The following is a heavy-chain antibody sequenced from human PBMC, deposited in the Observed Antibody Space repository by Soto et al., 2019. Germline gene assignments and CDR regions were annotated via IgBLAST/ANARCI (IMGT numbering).Heavy chain of an antibody. V-gene: IGHV1-18*01. Sequence: QVHLVQSGAEVKKPGASVKVSCKGSGYGFTTYGITWVRQAPGQGLEWMAWISAHNGNTNYAQKLQGRVTVTRDTSTSTAYMELRCLRSDDTAVYYCARGGYGDYWGQGARVTVSS. CDR3: ARGGYGDY. D-gene: IGHD1-1*01. CDR2: ISAHNGNT. J-gene: IGHJ4*02. CDR1: GYGFTTYG.